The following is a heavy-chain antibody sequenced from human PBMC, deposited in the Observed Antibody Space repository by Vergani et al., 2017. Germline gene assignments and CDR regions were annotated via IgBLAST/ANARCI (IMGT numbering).Heavy chain of an antibody. J-gene: IGHJ5*02. D-gene: IGHD3-3*01. CDR1: GGSFSGYY. CDR2: INHSGST. V-gene: IGHV4-34*01. CDR3: ARARSWLLAYNWFDP. Sequence: QVQLQESGPGLLKPSETLSLTCAVYGGSFSGYYWSWIRQPPGKGLEWIGEINHSGSTNYNPSLKSRVTISVDTSKNQFSLKLSSVTAADTAVYYCARARSWLLAYNWFDPWGQGTLVTVSS.